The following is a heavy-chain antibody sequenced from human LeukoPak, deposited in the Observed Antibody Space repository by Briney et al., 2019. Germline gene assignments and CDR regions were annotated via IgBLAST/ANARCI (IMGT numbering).Heavy chain of an antibody. V-gene: IGHV3-48*03. J-gene: IGHJ4*02. D-gene: IGHD3-22*01. CDR3: ARGGAYYYDSSGLDY. CDR1: GFTFSSYE. Sequence: GGSLRLSCAASGFTFSSYEMNWVRQAPGKGLEWVSYISSSGSTIYYADSVKGRFTISRDNAKNSLYLQMNSLRAEDTAVYYCARGGAYYYDSSGLDYWGQGTLSPSPQ. CDR2: ISSSGSTI.